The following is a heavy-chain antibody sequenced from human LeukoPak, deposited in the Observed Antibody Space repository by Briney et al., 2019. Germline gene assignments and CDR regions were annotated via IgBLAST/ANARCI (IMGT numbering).Heavy chain of an antibody. V-gene: IGHV4-59*12. J-gene: IGHJ4*02. Sequence: ASETLSLTCTVSGGSISSYYWSWIRQPPGKALAWIGNIFYSGSTYYSPSLKSRVTISLDTSRNQFSLKLNSVTAADTAVYYCASGMVRGLAPVFLDYWGQGTLLTVSS. D-gene: IGHD3-10*01. CDR2: IFYSGST. CDR3: ASGMVRGLAPVFLDY. CDR1: GGSISSYY.